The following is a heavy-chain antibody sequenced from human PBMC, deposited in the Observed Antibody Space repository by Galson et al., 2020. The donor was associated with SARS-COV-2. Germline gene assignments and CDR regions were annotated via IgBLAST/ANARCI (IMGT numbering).Heavy chain of an antibody. D-gene: IGHD3-9*01. Sequence: QAGGSLRLSCAASGFTFSSYGMHWVRQAPGKGLEWVAVIWYDGSNKYYADSVKGRFTISRDNSKNTLYLQMNSLRAEDTAVYYCARDSHHYDILTGYYRPYYYYGMDVWGQGTTVTVSS. J-gene: IGHJ6*02. CDR3: ARDSHHYDILTGYYRPYYYYGMDV. CDR1: GFTFSSYG. CDR2: IWYDGSNK. V-gene: IGHV3-33*01.